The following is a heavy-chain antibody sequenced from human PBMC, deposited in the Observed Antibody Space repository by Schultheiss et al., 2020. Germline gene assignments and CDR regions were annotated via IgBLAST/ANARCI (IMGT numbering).Heavy chain of an antibody. D-gene: IGHD2-2*02. J-gene: IGHJ6*02. CDR3: ARGYCSSTSCYTDYYGMDV. Sequence: GGSLRLSCAASGFTFSSYDMHWVRQAPGKGLEWVSVIGTAGDTYYPGSVKGRFTISRENAKNSLYLQMNSLRAGDTAVYYCARGYCSSTSCYTDYYGMDVWGQGTTVTVSS. V-gene: IGHV3-13*01. CDR2: IGTAGDT. CDR1: GFTFSSYD.